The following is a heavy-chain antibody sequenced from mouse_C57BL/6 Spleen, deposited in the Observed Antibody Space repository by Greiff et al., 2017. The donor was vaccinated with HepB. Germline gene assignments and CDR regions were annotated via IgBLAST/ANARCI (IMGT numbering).Heavy chain of an antibody. CDR3: TSGDLRFDY. CDR2: IDPETGGT. J-gene: IGHJ2*01. V-gene: IGHV1-15*01. CDR1: GYTFTDYE. Sequence: QVQLKESGAELVRPGASVTLSCKASGYTFTDYEMHWVKQTPVHGLEWIGAIDPETGGTAYNQKFKGKAILTADKSSSTAYMELRSLTSEDSAVYYCTSGDLRFDYWGQGTTLTVSS.